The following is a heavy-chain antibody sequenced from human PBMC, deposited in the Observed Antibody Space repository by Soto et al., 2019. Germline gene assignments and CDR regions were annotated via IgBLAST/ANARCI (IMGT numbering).Heavy chain of an antibody. CDR3: ARPPLGYNWNDDYYYYMDV. Sequence: GGSLRLSCAASGFTFSSYSMNWVRQAPGKGLEWVSYISSSSSYIYYADSVKGRFTISRDNAKNSLYLQMNSLRAEDTAVYYCARPPLGYNWNDDYYYYMDVWGKGTTVTVSS. V-gene: IGHV3-21*05. CDR1: GFTFSSYS. J-gene: IGHJ6*03. CDR2: ISSSSSYI. D-gene: IGHD1-1*01.